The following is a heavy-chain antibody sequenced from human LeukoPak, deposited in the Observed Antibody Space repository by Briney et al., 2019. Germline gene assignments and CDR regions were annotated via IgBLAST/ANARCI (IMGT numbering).Heavy chain of an antibody. Sequence: PSETLSLTCTVSGGSISSSSYYWGWIRQPPGKGLEWIGSIYYSGSTYYNPSLKSRVTISVDTSKNQFSLKLSSVTAADTAVYYCARETGSSSWYSGYFDLWGRGTLVTVSS. CDR2: IYYSGST. J-gene: IGHJ2*01. D-gene: IGHD6-13*01. V-gene: IGHV4-39*07. CDR3: ARETGSSSWYSGYFDL. CDR1: GGSISSSSYY.